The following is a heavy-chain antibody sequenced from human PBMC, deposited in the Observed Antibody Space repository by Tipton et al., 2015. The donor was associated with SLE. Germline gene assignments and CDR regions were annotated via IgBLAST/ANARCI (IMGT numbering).Heavy chain of an antibody. Sequence: TLSLTCAVYGGSFSGYYWSWIRQPPGKGLEWIGEINHSGSTNYNPSLKSRVTISVDTSKNQFSLKLSSVTAADTAVYYCASTPTYYYDSSGAFDIWGQGTMVTVSS. V-gene: IGHV4-34*01. CDR1: GGSFSGYY. CDR3: ASTPTYYYDSSGAFDI. D-gene: IGHD3-22*01. CDR2: INHSGST. J-gene: IGHJ3*02.